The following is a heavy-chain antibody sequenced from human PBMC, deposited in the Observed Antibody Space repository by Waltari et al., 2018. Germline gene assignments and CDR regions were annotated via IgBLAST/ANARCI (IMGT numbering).Heavy chain of an antibody. CDR1: GVSISSGDYF. V-gene: IGHV4-30-4*08. CDR3: ARQRNNYGDSDS. CDR2: IYYSENT. D-gene: IGHD4-17*01. J-gene: IGHJ5*01. Sequence: QVQLQESGPGLLKPSQTLSLTCTVSGVSISSGDYFWTWIRQPPGKALAWIGCIYYSENTYYNPCLQSRGSISIDTSKNQFSLKLSTVTAANTAVYYCARQRNNYGDSDSWGQGTLVTVSS.